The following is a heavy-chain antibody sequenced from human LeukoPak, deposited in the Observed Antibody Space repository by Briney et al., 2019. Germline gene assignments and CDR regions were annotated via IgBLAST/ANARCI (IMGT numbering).Heavy chain of an antibody. CDR1: GFTFSSYA. V-gene: IGHV3-23*01. J-gene: IGHJ4*02. CDR3: AKDLRMVTTSYFDY. Sequence: GGSLRLSCAASGFTFSSYAMSWVRQPLGKGLEWVSAISGSGITTYYADSVKGRFTISRDNSKNTLYLQMSGLRAEDTAVYYCAKDLRMVTTSYFDYWGQGTLVTVSS. CDR2: ISGSGITT. D-gene: IGHD4-17*01.